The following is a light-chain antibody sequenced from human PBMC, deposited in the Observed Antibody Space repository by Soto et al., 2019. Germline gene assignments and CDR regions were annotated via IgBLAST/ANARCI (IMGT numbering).Light chain of an antibody. V-gene: IGKV3-15*01. Sequence: EIVMTQSPATLSVSPGERGTLPCRASQSAISNLAWYQQKPGQTPRLLIYDASTRATDIPARFSGSGSGTDFTLTISSLLSEDFAVYYCHQYYKWPLTFGGGTKVDIK. CDR3: HQYYKWPLT. J-gene: IGKJ4*01. CDR1: QSAISN. CDR2: DAS.